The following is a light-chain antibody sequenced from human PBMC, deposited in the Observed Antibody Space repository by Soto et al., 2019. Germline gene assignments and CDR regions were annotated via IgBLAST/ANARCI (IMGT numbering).Light chain of an antibody. Sequence: EIVLTQSPGTLSLSPGERATLSCRASQSVSSSYLAWYRQKPGQAPRLLIYGASSRATGIPDRLSGSGSGTDFTLTISRVEPEDFAVYYCHQYGSSPWTFGQGTKVEIK. CDR1: QSVSSSY. CDR2: GAS. J-gene: IGKJ1*01. V-gene: IGKV3-20*01. CDR3: HQYGSSPWT.